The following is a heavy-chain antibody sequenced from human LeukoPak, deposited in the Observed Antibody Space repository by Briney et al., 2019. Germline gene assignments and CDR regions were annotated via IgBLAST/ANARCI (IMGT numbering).Heavy chain of an antibody. J-gene: IGHJ5*02. V-gene: IGHV3-23*01. Sequence: PGGSLRLSCAAAGFTFSSYAMSWVRQAPGKGLEWVSAISGIGGSTYYADSVKGRFTISRDNSKNTLYLQMNSLRAEDTAVYYCAKDKTTDTGENWFDPLGQGTLVTVSS. CDR1: GFTFSSYA. CDR2: ISGIGGST. CDR3: AKDKTTDTGENWFDP. D-gene: IGHD4-17*01.